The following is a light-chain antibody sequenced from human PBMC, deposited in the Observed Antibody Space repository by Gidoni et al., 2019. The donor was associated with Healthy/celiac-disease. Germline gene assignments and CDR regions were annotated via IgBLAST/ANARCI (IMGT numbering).Light chain of an antibody. CDR1: QSVSSN. CDR2: GAS. V-gene: IGKV3-15*01. J-gene: IGKJ5*01. Sequence: EIVMTQSPATLSVSPGERATLSCRASQSVSSNLAWYQQKPGQAPRLLIYGASTRATGIPARFSGSGSGTEFPLTISSLQSEYFAVYYCQQYNNWPPTFGQGTRLEIK. CDR3: QQYNNWPPT.